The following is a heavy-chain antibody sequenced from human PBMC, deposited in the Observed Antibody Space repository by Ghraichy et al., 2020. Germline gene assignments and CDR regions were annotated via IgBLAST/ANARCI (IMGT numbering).Heavy chain of an antibody. D-gene: IGHD5-12*01. V-gene: IGHV4-59*01. J-gene: IGHJ4*02. CDR3: ARGGVNIAYYFDS. CDR1: GDSISDYY. CDR2: IYYSGGT. Sequence: SETLSLTCTVSGDSISDYYWSWIRRPPGKGLEWIGSIYYSGGTNDNPSLKSRATISVDTSKNQFSLNLRSVTPADTAVYYCARGGVNIAYYFDSWGQGTLVTVSS.